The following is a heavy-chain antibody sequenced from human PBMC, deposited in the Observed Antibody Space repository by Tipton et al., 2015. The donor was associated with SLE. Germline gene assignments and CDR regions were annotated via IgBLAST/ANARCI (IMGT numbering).Heavy chain of an antibody. CDR3: TRLTVIGAFDP. CDR2: LNRDGTYT. V-gene: IGHV3-74*01. Sequence: SLRLSCVASGFTFSNYWIHWVRQVPGKGLVWVAHLNRDGTYTNYADSVKGRFTVSRDNAKNTVYLQMNSLGVEDTAIYYCTRLTVIGAFDPWGQRSLVT. J-gene: IGHJ5*02. D-gene: IGHD4-11*01. CDR1: GFTFSNYW.